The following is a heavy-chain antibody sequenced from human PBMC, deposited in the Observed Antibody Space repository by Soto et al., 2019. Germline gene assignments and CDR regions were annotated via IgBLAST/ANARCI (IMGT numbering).Heavy chain of an antibody. V-gene: IGHV3-9*01. CDR2: IRWNSAII. Sequence: EVQLVESGGGLVHPGGSLRLSCAVSGFTFENYAMNWVRQRPGKGLEWVSDIRWNSAIIDYADSVRGRFTISRDNAKNSLYLQMNSLRAEDTALYYRVKVLSSITGIPRDAFDIWGRGTMVTVSS. CDR3: VKVLSSITGIPRDAFDI. D-gene: IGHD1-20*01. J-gene: IGHJ3*02. CDR1: GFTFENYA.